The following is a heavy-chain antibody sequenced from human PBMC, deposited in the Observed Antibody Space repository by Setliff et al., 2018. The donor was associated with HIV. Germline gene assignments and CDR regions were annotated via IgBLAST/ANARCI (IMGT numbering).Heavy chain of an antibody. V-gene: IGHV4-59*01. CDR3: ARARTPYYYDSSAYYFNYYYMDV. CDR2: IYYSGST. CDR1: GGSISSSY. D-gene: IGHD3-22*01. Sequence: PSETLSLTCTVSGGSISSSYWSWIRQPPGKGLEWIGYIYYSGSTNYNPSLKSRVTISVDTSKNQFSLKRSSVTAADTAVYYCARARTPYYYDSSAYYFNYYYMDVWGKGTTVTVSS. J-gene: IGHJ6*03.